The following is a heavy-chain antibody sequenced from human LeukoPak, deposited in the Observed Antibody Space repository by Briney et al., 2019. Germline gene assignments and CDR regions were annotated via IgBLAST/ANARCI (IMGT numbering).Heavy chain of an antibody. Sequence: PSETLSLTCAVSGYSISSGYYWGWIRQPPGKGLEWIGSIYHSGSTYYNPSLKSRVTISVDMSKNQFSLKVRSVTAADTAVYYCAGGGLAGDYVPPTNWFDPWGQGTLVTVSS. J-gene: IGHJ5*02. V-gene: IGHV4-38-2*01. CDR1: GYSISSGYY. CDR2: IYHSGST. CDR3: AGGGLAGDYVPPTNWFDP. D-gene: IGHD4-17*01.